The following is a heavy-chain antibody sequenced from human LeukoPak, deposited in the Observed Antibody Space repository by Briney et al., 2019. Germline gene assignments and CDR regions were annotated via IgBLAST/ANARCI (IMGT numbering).Heavy chain of an antibody. D-gene: IGHD2-8*01. V-gene: IGHV1-2*06. CDR3: ARDFQYCTNGVCSIMSY. Sequence: ASVKVSCKASGYTFTGYYMHWVRQAPGQGLEWMGRINPNSGGTNYAQKFQGRVTMTRDTSISTAYMELSRLRSDDTAVYYCARDFQYCTNGVCSIMSYWGQGTLVTVSS. CDR1: GYTFTGYY. CDR2: INPNSGGT. J-gene: IGHJ4*02.